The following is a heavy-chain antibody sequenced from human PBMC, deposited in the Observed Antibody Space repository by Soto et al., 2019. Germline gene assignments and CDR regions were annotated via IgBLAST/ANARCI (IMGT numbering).Heavy chain of an antibody. V-gene: IGHV1-18*01. J-gene: IGHJ4*02. CDR1: GYTFASYA. CDR3: ARDPPPADY. Sequence: QVQLVQSGAEVKKPGASVKVSCKASGYTFASYAISWMRQAPGQGLAWMGWISAYNGNTNYTQKPQGRVTITTDTSTSTAYMELRSPTSDDTAVYYCARDPPPADYWGQGTLVTVSS. CDR2: ISAYNGNT. D-gene: IGHD2-2*01.